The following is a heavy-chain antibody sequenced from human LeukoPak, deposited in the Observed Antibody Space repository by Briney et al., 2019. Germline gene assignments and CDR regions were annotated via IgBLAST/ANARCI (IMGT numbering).Heavy chain of an antibody. CDR2: IYSGDSDT. D-gene: IGHD5-24*01. J-gene: IGHJ4*02. V-gene: IGHV5-51*01. CDR3: ARQDGYGLYYFDY. CDR1: GYSFSNFW. Sequence: GESLKISCQGSGYSFSNFWIGWVRQLPGKGLEWMGIIYSGDSDTRYSPSFQGQVTISADKSISTAYLQWSSLKASDTAMYYCARQDGYGLYYFDYWGQGTLVTVSS.